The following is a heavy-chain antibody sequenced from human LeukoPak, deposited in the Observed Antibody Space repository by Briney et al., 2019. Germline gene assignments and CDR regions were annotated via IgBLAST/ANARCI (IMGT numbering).Heavy chain of an antibody. D-gene: IGHD4-17*01. CDR3: ARAGRVTTTYWYFDL. CDR1: GFTFSSYA. V-gene: IGHV3-30-3*01. J-gene: IGHJ2*01. Sequence: GGSLRLSCAASGFTFSSYAMHWVRQAPGKGLEWVAVISYDGSNKHYADSVKGRFTISRDNPKNTMYLQMNSLRGEDTAVYYCARAGRVTTTYWYFDLWGRGTLVTVSS. CDR2: ISYDGSNK.